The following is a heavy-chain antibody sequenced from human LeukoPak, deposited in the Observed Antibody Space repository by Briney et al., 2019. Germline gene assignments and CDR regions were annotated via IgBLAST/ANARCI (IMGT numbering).Heavy chain of an antibody. D-gene: IGHD3-10*01. CDR2: IYYSGNT. Sequence: SETLSLTCTVSGGSISSSSYYWGWIRQPPGKGLEWIGSIYYSGNTYYNPSLKSRVTISVDTSKNRFSLKLSSVTAADTAVYYCARYTYYGSGSFTTGYFDYWGQGTLVTVSS. CDR3: ARYTYYGSGSFTTGYFDY. J-gene: IGHJ4*02. V-gene: IGHV4-39*01. CDR1: GGSISSSSYY.